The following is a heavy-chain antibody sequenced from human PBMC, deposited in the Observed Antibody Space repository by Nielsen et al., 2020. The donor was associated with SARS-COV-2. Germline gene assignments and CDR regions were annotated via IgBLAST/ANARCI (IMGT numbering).Heavy chain of an antibody. Sequence: GGSLRLSCAASGFTFSSYGMHWVRQAPGKGLEWVANIWYDGSNENYGDSVRGRFTISRDNSKNTLYLQMNSLTADDTAVYYCARLSNFWSGYNDYWGQGTLVTVSS. CDR2: IWYDGSNE. CDR1: GFTFSSYG. D-gene: IGHD3-3*01. J-gene: IGHJ4*02. CDR3: ARLSNFWSGYNDY. V-gene: IGHV3-33*01.